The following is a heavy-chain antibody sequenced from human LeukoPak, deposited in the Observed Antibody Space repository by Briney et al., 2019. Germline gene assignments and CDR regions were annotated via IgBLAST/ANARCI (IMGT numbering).Heavy chain of an antibody. CDR1: GYTFTSYD. Sequence: GASVKVSCKASGYTFTSYDINWVRQATGQGLEWMGWMNPNSGNTGYAQKFQGRVTITRNTSISTAYMELSSLKSEDTAVYYCARTGGNSVGFDYWGQGTLVTVSS. D-gene: IGHD4-23*01. V-gene: IGHV1-8*03. CDR2: MNPNSGNT. CDR3: ARTGGNSVGFDY. J-gene: IGHJ4*02.